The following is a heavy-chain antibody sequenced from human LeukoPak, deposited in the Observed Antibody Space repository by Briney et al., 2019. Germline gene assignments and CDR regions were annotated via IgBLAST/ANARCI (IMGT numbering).Heavy chain of an antibody. J-gene: IGHJ4*02. CDR1: GYMFANYG. Sequence: GASVKVSCKASGYMFANYGISWVRQAPGQGLEWMGWISPNNADTKTAHTMKGRVTMAADTSTSTAYMELRSLRSDDTAVYYCARDYYGSESLPAYWGQGTLVIVSS. V-gene: IGHV1-18*01. D-gene: IGHD3-10*01. CDR3: ARDYYGSESLPAY. CDR2: ISPNNADT.